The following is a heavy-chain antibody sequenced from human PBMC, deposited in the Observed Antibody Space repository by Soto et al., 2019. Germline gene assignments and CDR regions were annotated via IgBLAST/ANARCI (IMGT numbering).Heavy chain of an antibody. CDR2: IYYSGST. Sequence: ASETLSLTCTVSGGSISSYYWSWIRQPPGKGLEWIGYIYYSGSTNYNPSLKSRVTISVDTSKNQFSLKLSSVTAADTAVYYCARQGTTGTTLVFDPWGQGTLVTVSS. CDR3: ARQGTTGTTLVFDP. D-gene: IGHD1-1*01. J-gene: IGHJ5*02. CDR1: GGSISSYY. V-gene: IGHV4-59*08.